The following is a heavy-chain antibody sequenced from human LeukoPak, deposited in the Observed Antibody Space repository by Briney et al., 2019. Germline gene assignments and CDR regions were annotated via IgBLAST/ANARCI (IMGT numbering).Heavy chain of an antibody. V-gene: IGHV3-30*02. CDR2: IRYDGSNK. CDR1: GFTFSNAW. CDR3: VRDPHALDF. Sequence: TGGSLRLSCAASGFTFSNAWMSWVRQAPGKGLEWVAFIRYDGSNKYYADSVKGRFTISRDNSKNTLYLQMNSLRAEDTAVYYCVRDPHALDFWGQGTLVTASS. J-gene: IGHJ4*02. D-gene: IGHD2-2*01.